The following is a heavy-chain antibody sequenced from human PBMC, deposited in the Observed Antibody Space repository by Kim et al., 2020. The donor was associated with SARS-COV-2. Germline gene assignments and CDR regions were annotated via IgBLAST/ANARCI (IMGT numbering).Heavy chain of an antibody. CDR1: GGSFSGYY. Sequence: SETLSLTCAVYGGSFSGYYWSWIRQPPGKGLEWIGEINHSGSTNYNPSLKSRVTISVDTSKNQFSLKLSSVTAADTAVYYCARRRLGWGSWYFDLWGRGTLVTVSS. CDR2: INHSGST. V-gene: IGHV4-34*01. D-gene: IGHD3-10*01. J-gene: IGHJ2*01. CDR3: ARRRLGWGSWYFDL.